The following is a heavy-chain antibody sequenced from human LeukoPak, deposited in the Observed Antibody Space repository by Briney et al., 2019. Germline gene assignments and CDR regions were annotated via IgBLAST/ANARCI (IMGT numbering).Heavy chain of an antibody. V-gene: IGHV3-33*06. J-gene: IGHJ4*02. CDR1: GFTFNDYY. Sequence: GGSLRLSCAASGFTFNDYYMSWIRQAPGKGLEWVAVIWYDGSNKYYADSVKGRFTISRDNSKNTLYLQMNSLRAEDTAVYYCAKAGGGSYYEFLDYWGQGTLVTVSS. CDR3: AKAGGGSYYEFLDY. D-gene: IGHD1-26*01. CDR2: IWYDGSNK.